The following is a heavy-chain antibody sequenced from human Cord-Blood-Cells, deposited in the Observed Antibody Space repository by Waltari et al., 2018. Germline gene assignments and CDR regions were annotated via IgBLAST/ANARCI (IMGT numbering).Heavy chain of an antibody. V-gene: IGHV1-2*02. D-gene: IGHD1-7*01. CDR2: INPNSGGT. J-gene: IGHJ3*02. Sequence: QVPLVQSGAEVKKPGASVTVSCKASGYTFTGYYMHWVRTAPGQGLEWMGWINPNSGGTNYAQKFQGRVTMTRDTSISTAYMELSRLRSDDTAVYYCATDAPLYNWNYGAFDIWGQGTMVTVSS. CDR3: ATDAPLYNWNYGAFDI. CDR1: GYTFTGYY.